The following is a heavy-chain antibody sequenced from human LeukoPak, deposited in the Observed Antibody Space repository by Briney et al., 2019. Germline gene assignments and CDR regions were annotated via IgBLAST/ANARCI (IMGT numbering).Heavy chain of an antibody. CDR3: ARETAYYYDSSGYYQYYFDY. D-gene: IGHD3-22*01. J-gene: IGHJ4*02. CDR1: GGSIGSGGYY. V-gene: IGHV4-31*03. Sequence: SQTLSLTCTVSGGSIGSGGYYWSWIRQHPGKGLEWIGYIYYSGSTYYNPSLKSRVTISVDTSKNQFSLKLSSVTAADTAVYYCARETAYYYDSSGYYQYYFDYWGQGTLVTVSS. CDR2: IYYSGST.